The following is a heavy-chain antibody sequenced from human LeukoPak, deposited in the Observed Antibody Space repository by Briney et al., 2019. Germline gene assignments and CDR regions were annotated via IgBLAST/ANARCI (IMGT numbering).Heavy chain of an antibody. CDR2: ISFDGTNK. D-gene: IGHD6-19*01. J-gene: IGHJ4*02. CDR1: GFTFSRSA. CDR3: ARAPEWLIFDY. V-gene: IGHV3-30-3*01. Sequence: PGRSLRLSCAASGFTFSRSAMHWVRQVPGKGLEWVAVISFDGTNKYYGASVKGRFTISRDNSKNTMYLQMNSLRAEDTAVYYCARAPEWLIFDYWGQGTLVTVSS.